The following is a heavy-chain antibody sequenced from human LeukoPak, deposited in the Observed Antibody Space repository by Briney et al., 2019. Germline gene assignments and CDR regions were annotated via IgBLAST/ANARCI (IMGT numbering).Heavy chain of an antibody. D-gene: IGHD3-22*01. CDR1: GGSISSSSYY. CDR3: AMCVASGYYPDHFDY. J-gene: IGHJ4*02. Sequence: SETLSLTCTVSGGSISSSSYYWGWIRQPPGKGLECIGSIYYSGSTYYNPSLKSRVTISVDTSKNPFSLKLSSVTAADTAVYYCAMCVASGYYPDHFDYWGQGTLVTVSS. CDR2: IYYSGST. V-gene: IGHV4-39*01.